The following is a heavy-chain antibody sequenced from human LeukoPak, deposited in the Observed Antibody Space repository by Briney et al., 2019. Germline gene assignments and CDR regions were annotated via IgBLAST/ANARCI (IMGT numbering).Heavy chain of an antibody. Sequence: ASVKVSCKASGYTFTGYYMHWVRQAPGQGLQWMGRINPNSGGTDYAQTFQGRVTMTRDTSISTAYMELSRLRSDDTAVYYCARDMVYYDSSGYYPHPWGQGTLFTVSS. V-gene: IGHV1-2*06. CDR3: ARDMVYYDSSGYYPHP. J-gene: IGHJ5*02. D-gene: IGHD3-22*01. CDR2: INPNSGGT. CDR1: GYTFTGYY.